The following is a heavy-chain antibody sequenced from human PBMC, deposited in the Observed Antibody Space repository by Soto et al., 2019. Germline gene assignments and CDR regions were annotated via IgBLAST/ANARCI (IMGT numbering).Heavy chain of an antibody. J-gene: IGHJ6*02. V-gene: IGHV1-3*01. Sequence: ASVKVSCKASGYTFTSYAMHWVRQAPGQRLEWMGWINAGNGNTKYPQKFQGRVTITRDTSASTAYMELSSLRSEDTAVYYCASLATGYSSSWYDYYYYGMDVWGQGTTVTVSS. D-gene: IGHD6-13*01. CDR3: ASLATGYSSSWYDYYYYGMDV. CDR1: GYTFTSYA. CDR2: INAGNGNT.